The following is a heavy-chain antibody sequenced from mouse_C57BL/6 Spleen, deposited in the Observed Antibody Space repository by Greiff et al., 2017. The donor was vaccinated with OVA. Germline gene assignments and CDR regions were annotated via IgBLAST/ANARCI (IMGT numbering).Heavy chain of an antibody. J-gene: IGHJ2*01. CDR1: GYSITSGYY. CDR3: ARDDAPYYFDY. V-gene: IGHV3-6*01. Sequence: VQLKESGPGLVKPSQSLSLTCSVTGYSITSGYYWNWIRQFPGNKLEWMGYISYDGSNNYNPSIKNRISITRDTSKNQFFLKLNSVTTEDAATYYYARDDAPYYFDYWGQGTTLTVSS. CDR2: ISYDGSN.